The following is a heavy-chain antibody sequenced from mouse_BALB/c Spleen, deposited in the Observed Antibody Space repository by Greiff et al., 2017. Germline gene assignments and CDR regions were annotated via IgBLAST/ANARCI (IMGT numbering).Heavy chain of an antibody. CDR2: ISYSGST. V-gene: IGHV3-2*02. Sequence: VQLQQSGPGLVKPSQSLSLTCTVTGYSITSDYAWNWIRQFPGNKLEWMGYISYSGSTSYNPSLKSRISITRDTSKNQFFLQLNSVTTEDTATYYCARSENWYYAMDYWGQGTSVTVSS. CDR3: ARSENWYYAMDY. CDR1: GYSITSDYA. D-gene: IGHD4-1*01. J-gene: IGHJ4*01.